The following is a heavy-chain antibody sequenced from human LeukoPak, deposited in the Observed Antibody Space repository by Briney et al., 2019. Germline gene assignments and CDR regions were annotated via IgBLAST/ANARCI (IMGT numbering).Heavy chain of an antibody. CDR1: GYTFTSYG. D-gene: IGHD2-2*01. Sequence: ASVKVSCKASGYTFTSYGISWVRQAPGQGLEWVGWISAYNGNTNYAQKLQGRVTMTTDTSTSTAYMELRSLTSDDTAAYYSARDIVVVPATYYYYGMDVWGQGTTVTVSS. V-gene: IGHV1-18*01. CDR3: ARDIVVVPATYYYYGMDV. J-gene: IGHJ6*02. CDR2: ISAYNGNT.